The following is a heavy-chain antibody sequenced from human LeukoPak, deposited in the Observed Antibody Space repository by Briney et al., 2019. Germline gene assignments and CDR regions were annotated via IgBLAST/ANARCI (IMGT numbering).Heavy chain of an antibody. D-gene: IGHD4-17*01. CDR1: GFSLRKNGVG. CDR2: IYWDDDK. V-gene: IGHV2-5*02. Sequence: SGPTLVNPTQTLTLTCTFSGFSLRKNGVGVGWIRQPPGKALEWLALIYWDDDKRYSPSLKSRITITKDTSKNQVVLTMTNMDPVDTATYYCAHYDYGDSPTVDYFDYWGQGTLVTVSS. J-gene: IGHJ4*02. CDR3: AHYDYGDSPTVDYFDY.